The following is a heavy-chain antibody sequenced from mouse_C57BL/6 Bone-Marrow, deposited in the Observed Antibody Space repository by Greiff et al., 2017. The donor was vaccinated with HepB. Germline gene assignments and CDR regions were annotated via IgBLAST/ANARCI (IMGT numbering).Heavy chain of an antibody. CDR2: IWRGGST. D-gene: IGHD1-1*01. CDR1: GFSLTSYG. V-gene: IGHV2-5*01. Sequence: VQWVESGPGLVQPSQSLSITCTVSGFSLTSYGVHWVRQSPGKGLEWLGVIWRGGSTDYNAAFMSRLSITKDNSKSQVFFKMNSLQADDTAIYYCAKWDYYGSSYGYFDVWGTGTTVTVSS. CDR3: AKWDYYGSSYGYFDV. J-gene: IGHJ1*03.